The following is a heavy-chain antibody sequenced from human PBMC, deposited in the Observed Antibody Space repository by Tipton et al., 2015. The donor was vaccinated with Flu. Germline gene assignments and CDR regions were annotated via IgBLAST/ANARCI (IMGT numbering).Heavy chain of an antibody. V-gene: IGHV4-61*09. CDR3: ARDYGDLNWFDP. J-gene: IGHJ5*02. D-gene: IGHD4-17*01. CDR1: GGPISSSSYY. Sequence: TLSLTCTVSGGPISSSSYYWTWIRQPAGKGLEWIGQISTSGSTKYNPSPKSRVTMSLDTYKNQFSLKMSSVTAADTAMYYCARDYGDLNWFDPWGQGTLVTVSS. CDR2: ISTSGST.